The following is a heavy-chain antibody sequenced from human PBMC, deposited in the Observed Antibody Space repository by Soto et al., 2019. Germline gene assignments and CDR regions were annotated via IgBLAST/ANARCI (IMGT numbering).Heavy chain of an antibody. CDR2: IYYSGST. CDR3: AREESGSPVRWLDP. Sequence: SETLSLTCTVSGGSISSYYWSWIRQPPGKGLEWIGYIYYSGSTNYNPSLKSRVTISVDTSRNQFSLKLSSVTAADTAVYYCAREESGSPVRWLDPWGQGTLVTVYS. D-gene: IGHD1-26*01. V-gene: IGHV4-59*01. CDR1: GGSISSYY. J-gene: IGHJ5*02.